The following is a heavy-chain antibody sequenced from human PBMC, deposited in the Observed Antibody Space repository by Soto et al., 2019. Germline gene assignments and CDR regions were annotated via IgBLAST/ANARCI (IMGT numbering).Heavy chain of an antibody. CDR1: GGSISSSNW. CDR2: IYHSGRT. J-gene: IGHJ4*02. CDR3: ARLRTYDLMTAPDY. Sequence: QVQLQESGPGLVKPSGTLSLTCVVSGGSISSSNWWSWVRQPPGKGLEWIGEIYHSGRTNYNPSLKSRVSISLDKSKNQFSLKLSSVTAADTAVYYCARLRTYDLMTAPDYWGQGTLVTVSS. V-gene: IGHV4-4*02. D-gene: IGHD2-21*02.